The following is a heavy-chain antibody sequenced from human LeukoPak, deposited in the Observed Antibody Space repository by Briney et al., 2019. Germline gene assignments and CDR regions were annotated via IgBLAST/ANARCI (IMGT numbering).Heavy chain of an antibody. CDR2: INPNSGGT. D-gene: IGHD5-12*01. Sequence: ASVTVSCTASGYTFTGYYMHWVRQAPGQGLEWMGWINPNSGGTNYAQKFQGRVTMTRDTSISTAYMELSRLRSDDTAVYYCARLRRDGYTAWSDYWGQGTLVTVSS. J-gene: IGHJ4*02. CDR1: GYTFTGYY. CDR3: ARLRRDGYTAWSDY. V-gene: IGHV1-2*02.